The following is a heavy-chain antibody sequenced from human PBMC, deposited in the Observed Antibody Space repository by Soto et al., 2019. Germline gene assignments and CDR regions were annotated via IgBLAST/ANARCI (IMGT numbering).Heavy chain of an antibody. CDR1: GFTFSIYA. CDR2: INGGADYT. Sequence: PGGSLRLSCAASGFTFSIYAMAWVRQAPGRGLEWVSVINGGADYTYYADSVKGRFTISRDNSKNTLYLQMNSLRAEDSAVYYCAKSIDFWSGSYDFWGQGTLVTVSS. D-gene: IGHD3-3*01. CDR3: AKSIDFWSGSYDF. J-gene: IGHJ4*02. V-gene: IGHV3-23*01.